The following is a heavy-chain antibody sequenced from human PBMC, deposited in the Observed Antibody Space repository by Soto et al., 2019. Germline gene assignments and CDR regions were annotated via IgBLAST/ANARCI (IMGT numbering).Heavy chain of an antibody. CDR3: AKLGYEELWLLFDY. CDR1: GFTFSSYG. J-gene: IGHJ4*02. CDR2: ISYDGSNK. V-gene: IGHV3-30*18. D-gene: IGHD5-18*01. Sequence: GGSLRLSCAASGFTFSSYGMHWVRQAPGKGLEWVAVISYDGSNKYYADSVKGRFTISRDNSKNTLYLQMNSLRAEDTAVYYCAKLGYEELWLLFDYWGQGTLVTVSS.